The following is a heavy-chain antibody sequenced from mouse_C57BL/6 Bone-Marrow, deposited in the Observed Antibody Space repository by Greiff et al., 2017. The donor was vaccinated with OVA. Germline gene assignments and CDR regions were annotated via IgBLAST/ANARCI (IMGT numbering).Heavy chain of an antibody. CDR2: ISYDGSN. V-gene: IGHV3-6*01. J-gene: IGHJ3*01. Sequence: DVQLVESGPGLVKPSQSLSLTCSVTGYSITSGYYWNWIRQFPGNKLEWMGYISYDGSNNYNPSLKNRISITRDTSKNQFFLKLNSVTTEDTATYYCARGDYDPAWFAYWGQGTLVTVSA. D-gene: IGHD2-4*01. CDR1: GYSITSGYY. CDR3: ARGDYDPAWFAY.